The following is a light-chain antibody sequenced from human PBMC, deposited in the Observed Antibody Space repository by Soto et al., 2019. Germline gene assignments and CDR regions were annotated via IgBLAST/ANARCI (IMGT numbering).Light chain of an antibody. J-gene: IGLJ2*01. CDR1: SSNIGSNS. V-gene: IGLV1-51*01. CDR2: DNS. CDR3: GTWDSSLSAVL. Sequence: QSVLTQPPSVSAAPGQKVTISCSGSSSNIGSNSVSWYQQLPGTAPKLLIYDNSQRPSGIPDRFSGSRSGTSATLGITGLQTGDEADYYCGTWDSSLSAVLFGGGTKLTVL.